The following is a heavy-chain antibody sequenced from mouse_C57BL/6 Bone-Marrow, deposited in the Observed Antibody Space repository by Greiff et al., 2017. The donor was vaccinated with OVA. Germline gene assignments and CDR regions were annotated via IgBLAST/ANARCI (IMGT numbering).Heavy chain of an antibody. CDR3: ARGRQLRLREFAY. CDR1: GYTFTSYW. CDR2: IHPNSGST. D-gene: IGHD3-2*02. Sequence: QVQLQQPGAELVKPGASVKLSCKASGYTFTSYWMHWVKQRPGQGLEWIGMIHPNSGSTNYNEKFKSKATLTVDKSSSTAYMQLSSLTSEDSAVYNCARGRQLRLREFAYWGQGALVTVSA. V-gene: IGHV1-64*01. J-gene: IGHJ3*01.